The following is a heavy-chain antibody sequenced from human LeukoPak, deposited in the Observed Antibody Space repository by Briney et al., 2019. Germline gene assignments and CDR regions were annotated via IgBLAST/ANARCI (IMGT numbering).Heavy chain of an antibody. D-gene: IGHD4-23*01. CDR2: IYYSWST. Sequence: SQTLSLTCTVSGCSISSGGYYWIWIRQHPGKGLEWIGYIYYSWSTYYNPSLKRRITISVDKSKNQFSLKLSSVTAADTAVYYCAGDTVVTYYFYGMDVWGQGTTVTVSS. V-gene: IGHV4-31*03. J-gene: IGHJ6*02. CDR1: GCSISSGGYY. CDR3: AGDTVVTYYFYGMDV.